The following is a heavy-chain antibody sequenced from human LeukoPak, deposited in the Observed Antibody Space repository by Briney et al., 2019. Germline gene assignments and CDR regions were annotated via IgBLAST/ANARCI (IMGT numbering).Heavy chain of an antibody. CDR3: ARHQEAMVRGVLYYMDV. D-gene: IGHD3-10*01. J-gene: IGHJ6*03. CDR1: GGSISTSDRY. Sequence: SETLSLTCTVSGGSISTSDRYWGWIRQPPGKGLEWIGSIYYSGITYRNPSPKSRVTISVDTSKNQFSLRLSSVTAADTAVYYCARHQEAMVRGVLYYMDVWGKGTTVTISS. CDR2: IYYSGIT. V-gene: IGHV4-39*01.